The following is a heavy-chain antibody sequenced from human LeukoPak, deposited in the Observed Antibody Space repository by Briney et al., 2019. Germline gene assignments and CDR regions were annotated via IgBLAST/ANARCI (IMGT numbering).Heavy chain of an antibody. J-gene: IGHJ3*02. CDR2: LSPLESTP. V-gene: IGHV5-51*01. D-gene: IGHD2/OR15-2a*01. CDR1: GFTFIEKW. CDR3: ATSSPLYLSPDAFDM. Sequence: GESLKISCQASGFTFIEKWIVWVRQKPGKGLEWMGILSPLESTPRYSPFIQGHVTISVDKSISTAYLQWTSLEASDTAIYYCATSSPLYLSPDAFDMWGKGTMVAVSS.